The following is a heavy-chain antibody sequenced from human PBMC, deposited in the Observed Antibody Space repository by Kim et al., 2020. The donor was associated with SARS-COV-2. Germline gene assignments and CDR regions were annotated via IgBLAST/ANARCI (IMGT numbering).Heavy chain of an antibody. V-gene: IGHV3-21*01. D-gene: IGHD3-10*01. CDR3: VRESRLGELTQIYYYYYGMDV. CDR2: ISSSSSYI. J-gene: IGHJ6*02. Sequence: GGSLRLSCAASGFTFSSYSMNWVRQAPGKGLEWVSSISSSSSYIYYADSVKGRFTISRDNAKNSLYLQMNSLRAEDTAVYYCVRESRLGELTQIYYYYYGMDVWGQGTMVTVSS. CDR1: GFTFSSYS.